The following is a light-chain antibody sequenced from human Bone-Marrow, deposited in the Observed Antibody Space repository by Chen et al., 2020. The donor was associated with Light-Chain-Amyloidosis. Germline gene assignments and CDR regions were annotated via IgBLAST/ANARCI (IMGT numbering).Light chain of an antibody. J-gene: IGKJ4*01. CDR1: QDVSNY. Sequence: DIQMTQSPSSLSASVGDRVTITCRASQDVSNYLNWYQQKPGKAPKHLIYDASKLRAGVPSRFNGRGSGTDFTLTISSLQPEDIATFYCQQYESLPLTFGGGTKVEIK. CDR2: DAS. CDR3: QQYESLPLT. V-gene: IGKV1-33*01.